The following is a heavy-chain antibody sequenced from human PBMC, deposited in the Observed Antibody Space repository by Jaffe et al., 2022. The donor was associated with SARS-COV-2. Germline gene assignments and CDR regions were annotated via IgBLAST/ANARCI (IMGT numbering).Heavy chain of an antibody. CDR3: ARGGGSGSYEVDD. CDR2: IKQDGSEK. J-gene: IGHJ4*02. D-gene: IGHD3-10*01. Sequence: EVQLVESGGGLVQPGGSLRLSCAASGFTFSSYWMSWVRQAPGKGLEWVANIKQDGSEKYYMDSVKGRFTISRDNAKNSLYLQMNSLRAEDTAVYYCARGGGSGSYEVDDWGQGTLVTVSS. CDR1: GFTFSSYW. V-gene: IGHV3-7*01.